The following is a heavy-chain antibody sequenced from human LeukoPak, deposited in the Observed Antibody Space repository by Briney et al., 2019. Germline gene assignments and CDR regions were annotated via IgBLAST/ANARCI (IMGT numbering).Heavy chain of an antibody. Sequence: GGSLGLSCAASGFTFSSYGMHWVRQAPGKGLEWVAVIWYDGSNKYYADSVKGRFTISRDNSKNTLYLQMNSLRAEDTAVYYCASEALYCSSTSALCGMDVWGQGTTVTVSS. CDR1: GFTFSSYG. J-gene: IGHJ6*02. CDR2: IWYDGSNK. CDR3: ASEALYCSSTSALCGMDV. D-gene: IGHD2-2*01. V-gene: IGHV3-33*01.